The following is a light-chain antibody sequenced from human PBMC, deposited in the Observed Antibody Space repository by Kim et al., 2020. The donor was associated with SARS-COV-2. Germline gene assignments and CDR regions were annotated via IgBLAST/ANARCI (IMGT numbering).Light chain of an antibody. CDR1: SLRGYY. J-gene: IGLJ1*01. CDR3: NSRDSSGNHHYV. Sequence: LGQPVRITCQGDSLRGYYASWYQQKPGQAPVLVIYGKNNRPSGIPDRFSGSSSGNTASLTITGAQAEDEADYYCNSRDSSGNHHYVFGTGTKVTVL. V-gene: IGLV3-19*01. CDR2: GKN.